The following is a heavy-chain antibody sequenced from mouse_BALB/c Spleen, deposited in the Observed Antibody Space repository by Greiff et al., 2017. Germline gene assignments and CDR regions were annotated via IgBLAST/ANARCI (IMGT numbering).Heavy chain of an antibody. J-gene: IGHJ4*01. D-gene: IGHD1-3*01. CDR3: TRKSGYSYAMDY. Sequence: VKLQQPGAELVRPGASVKLSCKASGYTFTSYWINWVKQRPGQGLEWIGNIYPSDSYTNYNQKFKDKATLTVDKSSSTAYMQLSSPTSEDSAVYYCTRKSGYSYAMDYWGQGTSVTVSS. V-gene: IGHV1-69*02. CDR1: GYTFTSYW. CDR2: IYPSDSYT.